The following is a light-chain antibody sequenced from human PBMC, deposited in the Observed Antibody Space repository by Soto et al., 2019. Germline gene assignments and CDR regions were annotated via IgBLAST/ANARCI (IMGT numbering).Light chain of an antibody. CDR3: SSYTSSSTLV. V-gene: IGLV2-14*01. J-gene: IGLJ2*01. Sequence: QSALTQPASVSGSPGQSITVSCTGTSSDIGTYNYVSWYQQHPGKAPKVIIYEVNNRPSGVSNRFSGSKSGNTASLTLSGLQAEDEADYYCSSYTSSSTLVFGGGTKLTVL. CDR1: SSDIGTYNY. CDR2: EVN.